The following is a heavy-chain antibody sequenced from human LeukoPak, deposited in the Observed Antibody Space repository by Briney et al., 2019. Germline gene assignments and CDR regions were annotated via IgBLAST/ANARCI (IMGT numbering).Heavy chain of an antibody. Sequence: AGESLQISCEGSGYIFTSYWISWGRQLPGKGLEWMGTIDPSDSYTNDSPSCQGHVTISVDKSFSSAYLQWSSLKASDTAMYYCARDDYVSGRVHWGQGTLVTVSS. V-gene: IGHV5-10-1*01. CDR1: GYIFTSYW. CDR3: ARDDYVSGRVH. J-gene: IGHJ4*02. CDR2: IDPSDSYT. D-gene: IGHD3-16*01.